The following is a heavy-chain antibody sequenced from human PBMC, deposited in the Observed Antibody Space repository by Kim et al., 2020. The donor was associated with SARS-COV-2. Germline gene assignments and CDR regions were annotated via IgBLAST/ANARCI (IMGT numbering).Heavy chain of an antibody. CDR2: ISAYNGNT. V-gene: IGHV1-18*04. CDR1: GYTFTSYG. D-gene: IGHD1-7*01. Sequence: ASVKVSCKASGYTFTSYGISWVRQAPGQGLEWMGWISAYNGNTNYAQKLQGRVTMTTDTSTSTAYMELRSLRSDDTAVYYCARTLDPYSNWSYEFYYYGMDVWGQGTTVTVSS. J-gene: IGHJ6*02. CDR3: ARTLDPYSNWSYEFYYYGMDV.